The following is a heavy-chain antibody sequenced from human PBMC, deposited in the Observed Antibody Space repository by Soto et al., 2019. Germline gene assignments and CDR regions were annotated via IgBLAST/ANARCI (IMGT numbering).Heavy chain of an antibody. J-gene: IGHJ4*02. V-gene: IGHV3-30*03. CDR1: GFTFSNFG. CDR2: ISYDGNIK. Sequence: PGGSLRLSCAASGFTFSNFGMHWVRQAPGKGLEWVASISYDGNIKYSADSVKGRFTISRDNSKNTLYLQMNSLRSEDTAVYYCARPYYFDNSGYFHWGQGTLVTVSS. CDR3: ARPYYFDNSGYFH. D-gene: IGHD3-22*01.